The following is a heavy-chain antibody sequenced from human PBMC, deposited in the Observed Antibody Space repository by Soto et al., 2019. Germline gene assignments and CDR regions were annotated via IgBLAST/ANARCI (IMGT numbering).Heavy chain of an antibody. D-gene: IGHD3-10*01. Sequence: QIQLQLSGPGLVKPSQTLSLTCAISGDSVSSTSAAWNWIRQSPSRGLEWLGRTFYDSTWYTDYAPSVKGRMTISADTSKNHFSLNLNSVTPDDTALYYCARNYYGSGSYYSCFDYWGQGAMVTVSS. V-gene: IGHV6-1*01. J-gene: IGHJ4*02. CDR3: ARNYYGSGSYYSCFDY. CDR1: GDSVSSTSAA. CDR2: TFYDSTWYT.